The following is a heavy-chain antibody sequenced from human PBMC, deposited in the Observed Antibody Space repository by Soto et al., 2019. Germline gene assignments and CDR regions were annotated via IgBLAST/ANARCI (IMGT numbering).Heavy chain of an antibody. Sequence: GESLKISCKGSGYSFTSYWIVWVRQMPGKGLEWMGIIYPGDSDTRYSPSFQGQVTISADKSISTAYLQWSSLKASDTAMYYCARHLGNEVVADNWFDPWGQGTLVTVSS. J-gene: IGHJ5*02. D-gene: IGHD2-15*01. CDR1: GYSFTSYW. CDR2: IYPGDSDT. CDR3: ARHLGNEVVADNWFDP. V-gene: IGHV5-51*01.